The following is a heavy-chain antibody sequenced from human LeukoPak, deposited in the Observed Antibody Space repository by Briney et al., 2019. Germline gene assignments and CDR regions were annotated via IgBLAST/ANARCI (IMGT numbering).Heavy chain of an antibody. V-gene: IGHV4-39*07. Sequence: SSETLSLTCTVSGGSISSSSYYWGWIRQPPGKGLEWIGSIYYSGSTYYNPSLKSRVTISVDTSKNQFSLKLSSATAADTAVYYCARTSIVSPGLYYYYYMDVWGKGTTVTVSS. J-gene: IGHJ6*03. CDR1: GGSISSSSYY. CDR2: IYYSGST. CDR3: ARTSIVSPGLYYYYYMDV. D-gene: IGHD2-15*01.